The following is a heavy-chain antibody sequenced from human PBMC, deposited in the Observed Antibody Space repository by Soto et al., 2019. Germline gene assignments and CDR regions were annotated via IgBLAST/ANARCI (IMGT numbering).Heavy chain of an antibody. CDR2: IKQDGSET. CDR1: GFTFSSYW. CDR3: ARVDNSGWYRRDY. V-gene: IGHV3-7*01. J-gene: IGHJ4*01. D-gene: IGHD6-19*01. Sequence: GGSLRLSCAASGFTFSSYWMNWVRQAPGKGLEWVANIKQDGSETSYVDSVKGRFTISRDNAKNSLYLQMNSLRAEDTAVYYCARVDNSGWYRRDYWGHVTLVTVSS.